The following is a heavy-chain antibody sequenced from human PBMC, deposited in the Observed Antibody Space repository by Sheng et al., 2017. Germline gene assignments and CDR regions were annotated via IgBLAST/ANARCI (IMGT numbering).Heavy chain of an antibody. V-gene: IGHV3-21*01. D-gene: IGHD4-17*01. CDR1: GFTFSSYS. CDR3: ARATVTTQIRTFDY. Sequence: EVQLVESGGGLVKPGGSLRLSCAASGFTFSSYSMNWVRQAPGKGLEWVSSITSGSRYIYYADSVQGRFTISRDNAKNSLYLQMNSLRAEDTAVYYCARATVTTQIRTFDYWAEGTLV. J-gene: IGHJ4*02. CDR2: ITSGSRYI.